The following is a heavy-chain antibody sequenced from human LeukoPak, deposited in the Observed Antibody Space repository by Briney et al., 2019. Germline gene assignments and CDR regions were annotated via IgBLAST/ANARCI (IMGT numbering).Heavy chain of an antibody. J-gene: IGHJ4*02. CDR1: GFTFSRHS. V-gene: IGHV3-21*01. D-gene: IGHD2-21*02. CDR3: ARGPYCGGDCYQYYFDY. Sequence: GGSLRLSCAASGFTFSRHSMSWDRQAPAKGLEWVSSGSRGGRYIKYADSVRGRFTISRDNAKNSLYLQMNSLRAEDTAVYYCARGPYCGGDCYQYYFDYWGQGTLVIVSS. CDR2: GSRGGRYI.